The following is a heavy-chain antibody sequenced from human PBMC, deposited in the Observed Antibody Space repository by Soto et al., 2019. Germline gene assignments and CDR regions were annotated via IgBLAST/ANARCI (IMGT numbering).Heavy chain of an antibody. CDR1: GGSISSYY. CDR3: ARGPYDFWSGYYLGEWGWFDP. Sequence: SETLSLTCTVSGGSISSYYWSWIRQPPGKGLEWIGYIYYSGSTNYNPSLKSRVTISVDTSKNQFSLKLSSLTAADTAVYYCARGPYDFWSGYYLGEWGWFDPWGQGTLVTVSS. CDR2: IYYSGST. J-gene: IGHJ5*02. V-gene: IGHV4-59*01. D-gene: IGHD3-3*01.